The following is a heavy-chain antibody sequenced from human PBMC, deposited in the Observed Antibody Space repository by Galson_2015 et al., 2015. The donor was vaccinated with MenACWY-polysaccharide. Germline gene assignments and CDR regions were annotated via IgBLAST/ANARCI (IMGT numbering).Heavy chain of an antibody. J-gene: IGHJ6*02. CDR2: ISKSGDSI. Sequence: SLRLSCAASGFSLGAWYMSWLRQAPGKGLEWLSYISKSGDSIYYGDSVKGRFAISRDNAKNSLYLQLNSLEVEDTAIYYCARGHYGLDVWG. CDR3: ARGHYGLDV. CDR1: GFSLGAWY. V-gene: IGHV3-11*01.